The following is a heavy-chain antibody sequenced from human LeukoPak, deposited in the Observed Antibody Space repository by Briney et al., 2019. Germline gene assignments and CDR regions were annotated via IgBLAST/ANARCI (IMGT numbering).Heavy chain of an antibody. CDR3: ARASVSSTVVPADY. CDR1: GGTFSSYA. J-gene: IGHJ4*02. V-gene: IGHV1-18*01. D-gene: IGHD2-2*01. Sequence: ASVKVSCKASGGTFSSYAISWVRQAPEQGLEWMGWISVNNANANYAQKFQGRVTMTTDTSTSTAYMELRSLKSDDTALYYCARASVSSTVVPADYWGQGALVTVSS. CDR2: ISVNNANA.